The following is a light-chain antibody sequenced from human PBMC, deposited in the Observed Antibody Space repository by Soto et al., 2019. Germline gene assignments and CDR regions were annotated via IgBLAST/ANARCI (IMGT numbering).Light chain of an antibody. V-gene: IGKV1-39*01. Sequence: DIQMNQSPSSLSASVGDRVTITCRASQSISSYLNWYQQKPGKAPKLLIYAASSLQSGVASRFSGGGSGTDFTLTISRLQPEDFATYYCQQSYSTITFGPGTKVDIK. J-gene: IGKJ3*01. CDR1: QSISSY. CDR2: AAS. CDR3: QQSYSTIT.